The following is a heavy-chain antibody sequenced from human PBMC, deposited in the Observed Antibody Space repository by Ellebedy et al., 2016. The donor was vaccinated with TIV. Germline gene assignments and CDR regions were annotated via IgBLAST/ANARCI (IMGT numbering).Heavy chain of an antibody. CDR2: INRSGRT. Sequence: SETLSLTXAVSGGSMRSGPYCWSWIRQPPGKGLEWVGYINRSGRTYNPSLKSRVTISVDRSRNKFSLDLRSVTAADTAVYYCARGRHSYGYEWLDTWGQGTLASVSS. J-gene: IGHJ5*02. V-gene: IGHV4-30-2*01. CDR1: GGSMRSGPYC. D-gene: IGHD5-18*01. CDR3: ARGRHSYGYEWLDT.